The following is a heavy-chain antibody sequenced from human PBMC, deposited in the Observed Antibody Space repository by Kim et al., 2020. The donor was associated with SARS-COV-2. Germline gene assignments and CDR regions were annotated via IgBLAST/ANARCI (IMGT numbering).Heavy chain of an antibody. D-gene: IGHD6-13*01. CDR1: GFTFSSYW. J-gene: IGHJ6*02. V-gene: IGHV3-7*01. CDR3: ARGEAAASYYYYGMDV. Sequence: GGSLRLSCAASGFTFSSYWMSWVRQAPGKGLEWVANIKQDGSEKYYVDSVKGRFTISRDNAKNSLYLQMNSLRAEDTAVYYCARGEAAASYYYYGMDVWGQGTTVTVSS. CDR2: IKQDGSEK.